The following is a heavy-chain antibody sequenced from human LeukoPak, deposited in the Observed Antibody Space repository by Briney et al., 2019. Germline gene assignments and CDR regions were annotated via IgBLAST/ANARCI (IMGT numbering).Heavy chain of an antibody. Sequence: GGSLRLSCAASGFTFSSYDMHWVRQATGKGLEWVSAIGTAGDTYYPGSVKGRFTISRENAKNSLYLQMNSLRAGDTAVYYCAREGITFGGVIVLGMDVWGQGTTVTVPS. V-gene: IGHV3-13*01. D-gene: IGHD3-16*02. CDR3: AREGITFGGVIVLGMDV. J-gene: IGHJ6*02. CDR2: IGTAGDT. CDR1: GFTFSSYD.